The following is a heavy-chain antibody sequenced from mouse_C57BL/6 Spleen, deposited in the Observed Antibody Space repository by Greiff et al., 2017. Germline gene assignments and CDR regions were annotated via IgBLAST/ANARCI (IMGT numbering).Heavy chain of an antibody. CDR3: ARPGFYYAMDD. CDR1: GYAFSSSW. CDR2: IYPGDGDT. J-gene: IGHJ4*01. V-gene: IGHV1-82*01. D-gene: IGHD1-2*01. Sequence: VQLQESGPELVKPGASVKISCKASGYAFSSSWMNWVKQRPGKGLEWIGRIYPGDGDTNYNGKFKGKATLTADKSSSTAYMQLSSLTSEDSAVYFCARPGFYYAMDDWGQGTSATGSS.